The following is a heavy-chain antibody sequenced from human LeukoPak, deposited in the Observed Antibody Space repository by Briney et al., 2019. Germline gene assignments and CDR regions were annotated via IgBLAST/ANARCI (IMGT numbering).Heavy chain of an antibody. V-gene: IGHV3-73*01. CDR3: RIAVPEDAFDI. J-gene: IGHJ3*02. CDR1: GFTLSDSS. Sequence: GGSLRLSCAASGFTLSDSSMHWVRQASGKGLEWVGRIRGKANNYATAYAASVKGGFTISRDDSKNTAYLQMNSLKTEDTAVYFCRIAVPEDAFDIWGQGTMVTVSS. D-gene: IGHD6-19*01. CDR2: IRGKANNYAT.